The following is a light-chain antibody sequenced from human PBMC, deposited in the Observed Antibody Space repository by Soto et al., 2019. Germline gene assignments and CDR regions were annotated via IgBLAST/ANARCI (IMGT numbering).Light chain of an antibody. CDR2: DAX. CDR3: QHYNNLPPIT. V-gene: IGKV3-15*01. J-gene: IGKJ4*01. Sequence: IFMTQSPGTLAVSSGERATLSXRASPSFSFNFAWYQQKPVXXTRIXXXDAXTRATAIPARFSGSGSGTEFTLTISSMRSADFVGYYCQHYNNLPPITFGEGTKVEIK. CDR1: PSFSFN.